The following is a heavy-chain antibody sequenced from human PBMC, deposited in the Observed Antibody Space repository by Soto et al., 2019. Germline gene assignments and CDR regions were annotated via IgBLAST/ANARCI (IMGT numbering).Heavy chain of an antibody. CDR2: ISSSSSTI. Sequence: GGSLRLSCAASGFTFSSYSMNWVRQAPGKGLEWVSYISSSSSTIYYADSVKGRFTISRDNAKNSLYLQMNSLRAEDTAVDYCARVQFGLITMVRGAGDVWGKGTTVTVSS. V-gene: IGHV3-48*01. D-gene: IGHD3-10*01. J-gene: IGHJ6*04. CDR1: GFTFSSYS. CDR3: ARVQFGLITMVRGAGDV.